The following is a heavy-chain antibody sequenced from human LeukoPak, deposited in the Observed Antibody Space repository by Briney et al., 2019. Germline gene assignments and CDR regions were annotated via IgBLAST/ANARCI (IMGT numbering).Heavy chain of an antibody. CDR2: IYYSGST. D-gene: IGHD4-17*01. Sequence: SETLSLTCTVSGGSISSYYWSWIRQPPGKGLEWIGYIYYSGSTNYNPSLKSRVTISVDTSKNQLSLKLSSVTAADTAVYYCARREDYGDNGWFDPWGQGTVVTVSS. CDR3: ARREDYGDNGWFDP. CDR1: GGSISSYY. J-gene: IGHJ5*02. V-gene: IGHV4-59*08.